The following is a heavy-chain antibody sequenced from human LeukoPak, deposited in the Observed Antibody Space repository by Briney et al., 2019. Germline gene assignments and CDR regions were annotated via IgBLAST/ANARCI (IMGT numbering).Heavy chain of an antibody. CDR3: ARGRRDGYNLLDAFDI. CDR1: GFTFSSYA. Sequence: GGSLRLSCAASGFTFSSYAMSWVRQAPGKGLEWVSAISGSGGSTYYADSVKGRFTISRDNAKNSLFLQMNSLRAEDTAVYYCARGRRDGYNLLDAFDIWGQGTVVTVSS. J-gene: IGHJ3*02. CDR2: ISGSGGST. D-gene: IGHD5-24*01. V-gene: IGHV3-23*01.